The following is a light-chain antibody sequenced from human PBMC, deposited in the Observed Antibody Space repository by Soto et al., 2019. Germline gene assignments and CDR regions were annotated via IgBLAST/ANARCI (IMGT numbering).Light chain of an antibody. CDR1: QSFSTW. J-gene: IGKJ1*01. Sequence: DIQMTQSPSTLSAYVGDRVTITCRASQSFSTWLAWYQQKPGKAPKLLIYDASRLDRGVPSRFSGSGSGTEFTLTISSLQPDDFATYYCQQYNSFSLTFGQGTKVEIK. V-gene: IGKV1-5*01. CDR2: DAS. CDR3: QQYNSFSLT.